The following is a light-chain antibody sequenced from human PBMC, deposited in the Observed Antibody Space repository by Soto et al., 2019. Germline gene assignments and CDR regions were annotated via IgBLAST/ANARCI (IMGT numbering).Light chain of an antibody. CDR3: QQYGSSHLT. V-gene: IGKV3-20*01. Sequence: EIVMTQSPATLSVSPGERATLSCRASQSVSSNLAWYQQKPGQAPRLLIYGASNRATGIPARFSGSGSGTDFSLIINGLEPEDFAVYFCQQYGSSHLTFGGGTKVDIK. CDR1: QSVSSN. J-gene: IGKJ4*01. CDR2: GAS.